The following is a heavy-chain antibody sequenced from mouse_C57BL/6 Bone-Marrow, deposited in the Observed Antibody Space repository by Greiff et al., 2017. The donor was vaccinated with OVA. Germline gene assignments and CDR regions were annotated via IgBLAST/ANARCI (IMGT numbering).Heavy chain of an antibody. J-gene: IGHJ2*01. D-gene: IGHD1-1*01. Sequence: EVKLVESGGGLVQPGGSMKLSCAASGFTFSDAWMDWVRQSPEKGLEWVAEIRNKANTHATYYAESVKGRFTISRADSKSSVYLQMNSLRAEDTGIYYCTPSYYYGSSYGYWGQGTTLTVSS. CDR1: GFTFSDAW. V-gene: IGHV6-6*01. CDR2: IRNKANTHAT. CDR3: TPSYYYGSSYGY.